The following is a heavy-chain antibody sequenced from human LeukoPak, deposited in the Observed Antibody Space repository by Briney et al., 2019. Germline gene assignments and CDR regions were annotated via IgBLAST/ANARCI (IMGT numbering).Heavy chain of an antibody. CDR3: AREEVRYDSSGPPRHFDY. CDR2: ISAYNGNT. Sequence: ASVKVSYKASGYTFTSYGISWVRQAPGQGLEGMGWISAYNGNTNYAQKLQGRVTMTTDTSTSTAYMELRSLRSDDTAVYYCAREEVRYDSSGPPRHFDYWGQGTLVAVSS. V-gene: IGHV1-18*01. CDR1: GYTFTSYG. D-gene: IGHD3-22*01. J-gene: IGHJ4*02.